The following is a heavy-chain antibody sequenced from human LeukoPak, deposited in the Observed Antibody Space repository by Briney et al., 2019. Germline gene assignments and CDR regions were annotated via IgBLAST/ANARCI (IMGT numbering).Heavy chain of an antibody. CDR3: VREVSWGYYYYMDV. J-gene: IGHJ6*03. Sequence: PSETLSLTCTVSSGSISSYYWSWIRQAPGKGLEWIGHIYYSGSTNYDPSLKSRVTISVDTSKTQFPLKLSSVSAADTAVYYCVREVSWGYYYYMDVWGKGTTVTVSS. CDR2: IYYSGST. D-gene: IGHD3-16*01. V-gene: IGHV4-59*01. CDR1: SGSISSYY.